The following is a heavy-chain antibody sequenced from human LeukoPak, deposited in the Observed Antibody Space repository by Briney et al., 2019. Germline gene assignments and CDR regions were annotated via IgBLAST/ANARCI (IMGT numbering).Heavy chain of an antibody. CDR2: ISGSGGTT. CDR1: GFTFSSYA. J-gene: IGHJ4*02. D-gene: IGHD6-19*01. CDR3: AKVLGRSGWQTDY. Sequence: GGSLRLSCAASGFTFSSYAMTWVRQAPGKGLEWVSAISGSGGTTYYADSVKGRFTISRDNSKNTVYLQKDSLRAEDTAVYFCAKVLGRSGWQTDYWGQGTLVTVSS. V-gene: IGHV3-23*01.